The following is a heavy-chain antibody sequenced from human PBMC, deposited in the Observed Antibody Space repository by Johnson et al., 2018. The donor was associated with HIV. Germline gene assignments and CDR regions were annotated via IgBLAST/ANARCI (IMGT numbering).Heavy chain of an antibody. V-gene: IGHV3-30*02. D-gene: IGHD3-22*01. J-gene: IGHJ3*02. CDR3: AKDTYYYDSSGYYRDAFDS. Sequence: QVQLVESGGGVVQPGGSLRLSCAASGFTFSSYGMHWVRQAPGKGLEWVAFIRYDGSNKYYADSVKGRFTISRDNSKNTLYLQMNSLRAEDTAVYYCAKDTYYYDSSGYYRDAFDSWGQGTTVTVS. CDR1: GFTFSSYG. CDR2: IRYDGSNK.